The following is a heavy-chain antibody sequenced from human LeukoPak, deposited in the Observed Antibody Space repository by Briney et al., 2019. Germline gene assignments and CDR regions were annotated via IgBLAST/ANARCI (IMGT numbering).Heavy chain of an antibody. CDR3: ARDQLEQWLVLVAGGMGVFDY. CDR2: ISAYNGNT. V-gene: IGHV1-18*01. D-gene: IGHD6-19*01. Sequence: GASVKVSCKASGYTFTSCDINWVRQATGQGLEWMGWISAYNGNTNYAQKLQGRVTMTTDTSTSTAYMELRSLRSDDTAVYYCARDQLEQWLVLVAGGMGVFDYWGQGTLVTVSS. CDR1: GYTFTSCD. J-gene: IGHJ4*02.